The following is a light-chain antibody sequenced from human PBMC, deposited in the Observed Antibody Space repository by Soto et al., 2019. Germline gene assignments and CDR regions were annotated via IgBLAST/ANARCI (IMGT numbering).Light chain of an antibody. CDR3: QQFGDWPS. Sequence: EIRMTQSPAILSVSPGESATLSCRASQSVSSHVVWYRQKPGQAPRLLISDSSTTGFPARFSGSGSGTEFTLTISSLQSDDSAIYYCQQFGDWPSFGLGTKLEI. CDR1: QSVSSH. J-gene: IGKJ1*01. CDR2: DSS. V-gene: IGKV3-15*01.